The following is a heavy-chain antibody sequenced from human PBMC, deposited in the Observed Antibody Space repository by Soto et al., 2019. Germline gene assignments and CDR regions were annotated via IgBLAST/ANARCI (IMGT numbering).Heavy chain of an antibody. CDR3: AREGRSSYRSRWYSFDD. J-gene: IGHJ4*02. D-gene: IGHD6-19*01. CDR1: GYPFTSYY. CDR2: INPSGGST. V-gene: IGHV1-46*01. Sequence: ASVQVSCTASGYPFTSYYMHWVRQAPGQGLEWMGIINPSGGSTSYAQKFQGRVTMTRDTSTSTVYMELSSLRSEDTAGYYCAREGRSSYRSRWYSFDDCGQRSPGTVS.